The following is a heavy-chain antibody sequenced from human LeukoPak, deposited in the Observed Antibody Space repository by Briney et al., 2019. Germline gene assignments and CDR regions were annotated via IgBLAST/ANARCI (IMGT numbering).Heavy chain of an antibody. CDR1: GFTVRSNY. CDR3: AKFVSFSYYDSSGDAFDI. Sequence: GGSLRLSCAASGFTVRSNYMSWVREAPGPGLEWCTVFYSGGSTYYEGAVKCRFTISRDNSKNSLYLQMNSLRADDTAVYYCAKFVSFSYYDSSGDAFDIWGQGTMVTVSS. V-gene: IGHV3-66*01. D-gene: IGHD3-22*01. J-gene: IGHJ3*02. CDR2: FYSGGST.